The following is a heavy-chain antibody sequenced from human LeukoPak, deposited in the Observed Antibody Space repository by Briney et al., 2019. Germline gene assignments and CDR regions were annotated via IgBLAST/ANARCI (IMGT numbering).Heavy chain of an antibody. J-gene: IGHJ4*02. CDR1: GFTFSSYS. D-gene: IGHD3-16*01. CDR3: AKGVSVLGAARHDH. V-gene: IGHV3-21*04. CDR2: ISSSSSYI. Sequence: PGGSLRLSCAASGFTFSSYSMNWVRQAPGKGLEWVSSISSSSSYIYYADSVKGRFTISRDISKNTLYLQMNSLRAEDTAVYYCAKGVSVLGAARHDHWGQGTLVTVSS.